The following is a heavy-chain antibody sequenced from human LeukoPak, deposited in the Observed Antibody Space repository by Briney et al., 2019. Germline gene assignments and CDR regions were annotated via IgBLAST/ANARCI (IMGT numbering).Heavy chain of an antibody. CDR2: FYYSGST. D-gene: IGHD6-6*01. V-gene: IGHV4-39*07. J-gene: IGHJ3*02. CDR1: GGSISSSPYH. Sequence: KPSETLSLTCTVSGGSISSSPYHWGWIRQPPGKGLEWIGSFYYSGSTYYNPSLKSRVTISVDTSKNQFSLKLSSVTAADTAVYYCAREGIEYSSSSYAFDIWGQGTMVTVSS. CDR3: AREGIEYSSSSYAFDI.